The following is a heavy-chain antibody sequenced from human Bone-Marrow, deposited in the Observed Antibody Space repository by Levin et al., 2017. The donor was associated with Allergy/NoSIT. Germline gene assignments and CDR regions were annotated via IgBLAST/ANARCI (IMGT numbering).Heavy chain of an antibody. J-gene: IGHJ2*01. Sequence: PGGSLRLSCAGSGFTFSNYDMHWVRQATGKGLEWVSGIGTTGNTYYADSVKGRFTISRENGKNSLYLQMNSLRAGDTAVYYCARAPGGSSSTVYWYFDLWGRGTLVTVSS. CDR2: IGTTGNT. CDR1: GFTFSNYD. V-gene: IGHV3-13*01. D-gene: IGHD2-2*01. CDR3: ARAPGGSSSTVYWYFDL.